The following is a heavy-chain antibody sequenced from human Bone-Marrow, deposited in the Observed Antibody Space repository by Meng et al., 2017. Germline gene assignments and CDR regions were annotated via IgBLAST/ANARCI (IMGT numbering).Heavy chain of an antibody. D-gene: IGHD6-13*01. CDR3: ARGYSSSWYPLAPFDY. J-gene: IGHJ4*02. CDR2: IYHSGST. CDR1: GGSISSSNW. V-gene: IGHV4-4*02. Sequence: QVQRQESGPGLGKPSGTLSPTCAVSGGSISSSNWWSWVRQPPGKGLEWIGEIYHSGSTNYNPSLKSRVTISVDKSKNQFSLKLSSVTAADTAVYYCARGYSSSWYPLAPFDYWGQGTLVTVSS.